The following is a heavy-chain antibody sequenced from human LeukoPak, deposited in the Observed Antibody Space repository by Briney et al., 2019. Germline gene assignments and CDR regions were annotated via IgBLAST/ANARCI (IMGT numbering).Heavy chain of an antibody. CDR1: GYSFTYYW. V-gene: IGHV5-51*01. CDR3: ARCGGMATINSCYFDF. J-gene: IGHJ4*02. D-gene: IGHD5-24*01. CDR2: IYPGDSDT. Sequence: GESLKISCKGFGYSFTYYWIGWVRQVPGKGLEWMGIIYPGDSDTRYSPSFQGQVTISADKSISTAYLQWSSLRASDTAMYYCARCGGMATINSCYFDFWGQGTLVTVSS.